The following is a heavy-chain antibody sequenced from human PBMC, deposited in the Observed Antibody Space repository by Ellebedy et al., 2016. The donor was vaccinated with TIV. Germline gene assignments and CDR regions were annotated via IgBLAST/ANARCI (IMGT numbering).Heavy chain of an antibody. D-gene: IGHD4-23*01. Sequence: ASVKVSCKASGYTFTGYYIHWVRQAPGQGPEWMGWLRPSSGATKYAQKFQGRVTMTRDTSISTAYMELNSLISDDTAIYFCARDSVVLPGAYFDYWGQGVLVTVSS. CDR1: GYTFTGYY. J-gene: IGHJ4*02. CDR2: LRPSSGAT. CDR3: ARDSVVLPGAYFDY. V-gene: IGHV1-2*02.